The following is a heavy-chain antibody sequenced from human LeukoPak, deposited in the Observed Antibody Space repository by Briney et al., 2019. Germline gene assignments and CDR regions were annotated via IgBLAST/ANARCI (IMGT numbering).Heavy chain of an antibody. J-gene: IGHJ4*02. CDR2: ISGSGENT. V-gene: IGHV3-23*01. Sequence: PGGSLTLSCAASGFTFSSYAMSWVRQAPGKGLEWVSAISGSGENTNYADSVKGRFTMSRDNSRNMLYLQMNSLRDEDTAVYYCARDLTSVPTRWGRGTLVTVSS. CDR1: GFTFSSYA. D-gene: IGHD4-17*01. CDR3: ARDLTSVPTR.